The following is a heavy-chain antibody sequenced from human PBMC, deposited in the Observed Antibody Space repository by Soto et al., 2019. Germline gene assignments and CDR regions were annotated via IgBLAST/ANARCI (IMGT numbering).Heavy chain of an antibody. V-gene: IGHV4-4*02. Sequence: QVQLEESGPGLVKPSGTLSLTCAVAGDSISSDKWWGWVRQPPGRGPEWIGEIHHRKGSYCSLTRKIRITLSVVQSTSHFTLPVISIPAADTAMSYCALGGDWKFHYLAQGSLVTVSS. D-gene: IGHD2-21*02. CDR3: ALGGDWKFHY. CDR2: IHHRKGS. J-gene: IGHJ4*02. CDR1: GDSISSDKW.